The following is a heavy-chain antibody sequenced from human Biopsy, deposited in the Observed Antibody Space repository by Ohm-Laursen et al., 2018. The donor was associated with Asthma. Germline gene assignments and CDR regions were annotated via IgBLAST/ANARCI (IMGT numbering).Heavy chain of an antibody. CDR1: YGSITSGGYY. Sequence: TLSLTCTVSYGSITSGGYYWTWIRQHPGKGLVWIGFIYYSGSTYYNPSLKSRVSISIDTSKNHSSLKLSSVTAADTAVYYCARAQDYYDSRGYYRSFDYWGQGTLVTVSS. D-gene: IGHD3-22*01. CDR3: ARAQDYYDSRGYYRSFDY. CDR2: IYYSGST. J-gene: IGHJ4*02. V-gene: IGHV4-31*03.